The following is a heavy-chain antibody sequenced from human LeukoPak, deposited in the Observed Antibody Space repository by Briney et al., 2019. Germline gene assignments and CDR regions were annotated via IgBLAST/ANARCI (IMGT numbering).Heavy chain of an antibody. Sequence: SETLSLTCTVSGGSISSSSYYWGWIRQPPGKGLEWIGSIYYSGSTYYNPSLKSRVTISVDTSKNQFPLKLSSVTAADTAVYYCATSALRWLQSPMYYFDYWGQGTLVTVSS. CDR2: IYYSGST. D-gene: IGHD5-24*01. V-gene: IGHV4-39*06. CDR3: ATSALRWLQSPMYYFDY. CDR1: GGSISSSSYY. J-gene: IGHJ4*02.